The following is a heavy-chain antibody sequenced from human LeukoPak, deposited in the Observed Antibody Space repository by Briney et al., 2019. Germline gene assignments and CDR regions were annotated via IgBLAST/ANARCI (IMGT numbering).Heavy chain of an antibody. V-gene: IGHV1-2*06. CDR2: INPNNGDT. CDR3: ARDKTRNAFDI. D-gene: IGHD2-2*01. J-gene: IGHJ3*02. Sequence: ASVKVSCKASGYTFTEYYMHWVRQAPGRGLEWMGHINPNNGDTKYTQNFQGRVTLTRDTSISTAYMEVSRLTSDDTAIYYCARDKTRNAFDIWGQGTIVTVSS. CDR1: GYTFTEYY.